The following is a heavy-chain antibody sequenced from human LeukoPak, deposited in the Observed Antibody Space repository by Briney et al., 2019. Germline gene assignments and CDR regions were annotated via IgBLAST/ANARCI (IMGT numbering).Heavy chain of an antibody. J-gene: IGHJ4*02. CDR2: INPSGGST. CDR1: GYTFTTYY. D-gene: IGHD1-26*01. CDR3: ARDLSGSPRNQYDY. Sequence: GASVKDSCKASGYTFTTYYMHWVRQAPGQGPEWMGIINPSGGSTSYAQKFQGRVTMTRDTSTNTVYMELSSLRSEDTAVYYRARDLSGSPRNQYDYWGQGTLVTVSS. V-gene: IGHV1-46*01.